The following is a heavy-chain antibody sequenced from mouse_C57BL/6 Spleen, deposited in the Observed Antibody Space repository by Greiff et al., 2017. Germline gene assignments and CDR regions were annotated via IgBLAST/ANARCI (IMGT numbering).Heavy chain of an antibody. CDR1: GYTFTSYW. CDR3: ARGSNYCYAMDY. D-gene: IGHD2-5*01. CDR2: IDPNSGGT. Sequence: QVQLQQPGAELVTPGASVKLSCKASGYTFTSYWMHWVKPRPGRGLEWIGRIDPNSGGTKYNEKFKSTATLTVDKPSSTAYMQLSSLASEDSEVYYCARGSNYCYAMDYWGQGTSVTVSS. J-gene: IGHJ4*01. V-gene: IGHV1-72*01.